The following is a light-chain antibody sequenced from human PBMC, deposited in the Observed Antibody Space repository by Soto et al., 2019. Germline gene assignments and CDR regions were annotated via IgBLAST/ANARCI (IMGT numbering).Light chain of an antibody. CDR1: QTITNY. J-gene: IGKJ1*01. CDR3: QQSYSSPWT. V-gene: IGKV1-39*01. CDR2: AAS. Sequence: DIQMTQSPSSLSASVGDRVTITCRASQTITNYLNWYQQKPGKAPKLLIYAASTLLSGVPSRFTGCGSGTDFTLTIDSLQPEDFATYFCQQSYSSPWTFGQGTKVEI.